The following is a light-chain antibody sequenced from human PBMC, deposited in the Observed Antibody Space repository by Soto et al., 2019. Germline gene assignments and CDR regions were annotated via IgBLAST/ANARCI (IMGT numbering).Light chain of an antibody. J-gene: IGLJ2*01. Sequence: SYELTQPPSVSVSPGPTASITCSGDKLGDKYACWYQQKPGQSPVLVIYQDIKRPSGIPERFSGSNSGNTATLTISGTQAMDEADYYCQAWDSSTVVFGGGTKLTVL. V-gene: IGLV3-1*01. CDR3: QAWDSSTVV. CDR1: KLGDKY. CDR2: QDI.